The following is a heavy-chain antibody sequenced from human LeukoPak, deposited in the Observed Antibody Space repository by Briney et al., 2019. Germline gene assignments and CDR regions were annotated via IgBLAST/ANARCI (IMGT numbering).Heavy chain of an antibody. CDR3: TRNRPETPLGY. CDR1: GFTFSTYG. J-gene: IGHJ4*02. D-gene: IGHD1-14*01. Sequence: GGSLRLSCAASGFTFSTYGMHWVRQAPGKGLEWVGVIWYDGSNKYYADSVKGRFTISRDNSRNTLFLQMNSLRPEDTAVYHCTRNRPETPLGYWGQGTLVTVSS. V-gene: IGHV3-33*01. CDR2: IWYDGSNK.